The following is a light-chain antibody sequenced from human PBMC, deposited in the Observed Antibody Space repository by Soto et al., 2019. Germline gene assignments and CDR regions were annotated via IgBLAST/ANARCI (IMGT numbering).Light chain of an antibody. Sequence: QSALTQPASVSGSPGQSITISCTGTSSDVGGYNYVSWYQQHPGKAPKLMIYDVSNRPSGVSNRFSGSKSGNTASLTISGLQAEDEADYYCSSDTSSSPPDVFGTGTKVTVL. J-gene: IGLJ1*01. CDR1: SSDVGGYNY. CDR2: DVS. CDR3: SSDTSSSPPDV. V-gene: IGLV2-14*01.